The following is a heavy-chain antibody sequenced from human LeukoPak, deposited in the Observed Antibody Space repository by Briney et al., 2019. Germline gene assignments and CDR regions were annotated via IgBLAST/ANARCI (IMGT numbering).Heavy chain of an antibody. Sequence: ASVKVSCKASGYTFTGYYMHWVRQAPGQGHEWMGWINPNSGGTNYAQKFQGRVTMTRDTSISTAYMELSRLRSDDTAVYYCARETGYESSGDEFDYWGQGTLVTVSS. J-gene: IGHJ4*02. CDR1: GYTFTGYY. V-gene: IGHV1-2*02. D-gene: IGHD3-22*01. CDR2: INPNSGGT. CDR3: ARETGYESSGDEFDY.